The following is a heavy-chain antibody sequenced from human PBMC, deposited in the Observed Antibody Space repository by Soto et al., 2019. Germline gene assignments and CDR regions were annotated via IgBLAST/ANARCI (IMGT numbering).Heavy chain of an antibody. Sequence: EVQLVESGGGLVKPGGSLRLSCAASGFTFSSYSMNWVRQAPGKGLEWVSSISSSSSYIYYADSVKGRFTISRDNAKNALYLQINRLRAEDTDVYVCVRERGGPPGPRYAFDIWGQGTMVTVSS. CDR2: ISSSSSYI. CDR3: VRERGGPPGPRYAFDI. CDR1: GFTFSSYS. D-gene: IGHD3-16*01. J-gene: IGHJ3*02. V-gene: IGHV3-21*01.